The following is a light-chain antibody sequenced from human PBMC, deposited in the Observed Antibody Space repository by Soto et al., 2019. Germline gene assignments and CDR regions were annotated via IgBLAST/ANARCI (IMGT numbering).Light chain of an antibody. CDR2: GVS. Sequence: QSALTQPAAVSGSPGQSITISCTGTSSDIGAYNRVSWYQQHPGKAPKLIIHGVSNRPSGISNRFSGSKSGSTASLTISGLQPADEADYYCNSYTNSRTYVFGTGTKLTVL. CDR1: SSDIGAYNR. CDR3: NSYTNSRTYV. V-gene: IGLV2-14*03. J-gene: IGLJ1*01.